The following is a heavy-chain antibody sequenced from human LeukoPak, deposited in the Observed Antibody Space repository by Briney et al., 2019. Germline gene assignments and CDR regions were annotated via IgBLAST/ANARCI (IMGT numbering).Heavy chain of an antibody. J-gene: IGHJ4*02. V-gene: IGHV3-23*01. Sequence: GGSLRLSCAASGFTFSSYAMSWVRQAPGKGLEWVSAISGSGGSTYYADSVKGRFTISRDNSKNTLYLQMNSLRAEDTAVYYCARARSSGSYRLLVFYYFDYWGQGTLVTVSS. CDR1: GFTFSSYA. CDR3: ARARSSGSYRLLVFYYFDY. D-gene: IGHD1-26*01. CDR2: ISGSGGST.